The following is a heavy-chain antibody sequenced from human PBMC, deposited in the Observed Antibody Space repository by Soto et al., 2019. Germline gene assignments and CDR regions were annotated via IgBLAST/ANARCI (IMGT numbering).Heavy chain of an antibody. D-gene: IGHD3-10*01. V-gene: IGHV1-2*04. Sequence: ASVKVSCKASGYTFTGYYMHWVRQAPGQGLEWMGWINPNSGGTNYAQKFQGWVTMTRDTSISTAYMELSRLRSDDTAVYYCARGPMVRGIDYYYYMDVWGKGNTVTVSS. CDR2: INPNSGGT. CDR1: GYTFTGYY. CDR3: ARGPMVRGIDYYYYMDV. J-gene: IGHJ6*03.